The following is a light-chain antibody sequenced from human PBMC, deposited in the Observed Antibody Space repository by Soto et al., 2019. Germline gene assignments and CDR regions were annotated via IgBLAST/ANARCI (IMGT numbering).Light chain of an antibody. V-gene: IGLV2-14*01. CDR2: ASS. CDR1: SNDVGSYNY. CDR3: SSYTSGSTLYV. J-gene: IGLJ1*01. Sequence: QSVLTQPASVSGSPGQSITISCTGTSNDVGSYNYVSWYQHHPGEAPRLMIYASSNRPSGVSHRFSGSRSGNTASLTISGLQAEDEADYYCSSYTSGSTLYVFGTGTKLTVL.